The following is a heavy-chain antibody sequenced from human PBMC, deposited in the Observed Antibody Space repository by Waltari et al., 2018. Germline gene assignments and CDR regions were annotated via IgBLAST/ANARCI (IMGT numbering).Heavy chain of an antibody. D-gene: IGHD6-19*01. J-gene: IGHJ4*02. CDR2: LSYDGSNK. Sequence: QVQLVESGGGVVQPGRSLRISCAASGFIFSTYAMHWVRKAPGKWLEGVAVLSYDGSNKYYADARKGRFTISRDNSNNTLYRQMNTRTPEDTAVYFCARENRQWLAPEPYYFDYWGLGTLVTVTS. V-gene: IGHV3-30*01. CDR3: ARENRQWLAPEPYYFDY. CDR1: GFIFSTYA.